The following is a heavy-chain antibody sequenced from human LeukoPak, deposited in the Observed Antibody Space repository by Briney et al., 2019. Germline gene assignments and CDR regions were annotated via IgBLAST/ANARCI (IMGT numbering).Heavy chain of an antibody. CDR2: IKQDGSEK. CDR3: ARDHDDYGDYFDD. V-gene: IGHV3-7*05. Sequence: GGSLRLSCSASGFTFSRYAMHWVRQAPGKGLEWVANIKQDGSEKYYVDSVKGRFTISRDTAKNSLYLQMNSLRAEDTAVYYCARDHDDYGDYFDDWGQGTLVTVSS. D-gene: IGHD4-17*01. CDR1: GFTFSRYA. J-gene: IGHJ4*02.